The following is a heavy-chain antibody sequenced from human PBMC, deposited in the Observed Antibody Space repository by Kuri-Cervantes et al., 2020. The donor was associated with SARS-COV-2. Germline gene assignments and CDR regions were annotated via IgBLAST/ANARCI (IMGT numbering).Heavy chain of an antibody. CDR1: GGTFSSYA. V-gene: IGHV1-69*05. J-gene: IGHJ4*02. CDR3: ARGDYDFWSGYYRGFDY. Sequence: SVKVSCKASGGTFSSYAISWVRQAPGQGLEWMGGIIPIFGTANYARKFQGRVTMTTDTSTSTAYMELRSLRSDDTAVYYCARGDYDFWSGYYRGFDYWGQGTRVTVSS. D-gene: IGHD3-3*01. CDR2: IIPIFGTA.